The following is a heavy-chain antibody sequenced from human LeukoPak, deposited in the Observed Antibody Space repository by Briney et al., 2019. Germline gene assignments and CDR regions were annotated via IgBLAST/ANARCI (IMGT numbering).Heavy chain of an antibody. CDR1: GFTFSSYT. V-gene: IGHV3-21*01. D-gene: IGHD2-2*01. Sequence: GGSLRLSCAASGFTFSSYTMNWVRQAPGKGLEWVSSISSSSSYIYFADSVKGRFTISRDNAKNSLYLQMNSLRAEDTAVYYCAREEVVPAADYFDYWGQGTLVTVSS. CDR2: ISSSSSYI. CDR3: AREEVVPAADYFDY. J-gene: IGHJ4*02.